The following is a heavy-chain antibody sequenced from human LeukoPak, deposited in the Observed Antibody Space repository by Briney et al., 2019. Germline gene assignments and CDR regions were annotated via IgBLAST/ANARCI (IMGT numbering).Heavy chain of an antibody. V-gene: IGHV3-48*03. J-gene: IGHJ4*02. D-gene: IGHD1-26*01. CDR3: ARGENFLSGTYQRAFDN. Sequence: PGGSLRLSCAASGFIFSNYAMSWVRQAPGKGLEWVSYISDSGTTIYYADSVKGRFTISRDNAKNSLYLQMNSLRAEDTALYYCARGENFLSGTYQRAFDNWGQGTLVTVSS. CDR2: ISDSGTTI. CDR1: GFIFSNYA.